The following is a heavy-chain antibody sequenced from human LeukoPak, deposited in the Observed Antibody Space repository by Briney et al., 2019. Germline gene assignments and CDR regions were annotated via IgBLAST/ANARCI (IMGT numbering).Heavy chain of an antibody. CDR3: ARDSSGYSSGWYYGGVDY. V-gene: IGHV4-4*02. Sequence: ASGTLSLTCAVSGGSISSNNWWSWVRQPPGKGLEWIGEIYYSGSANYNPSLKSRVTISVDKSKNQFSLKLSSVTAADTAVYYCARDSSGYSSGWYYGGVDYWGQGTLVTVSS. J-gene: IGHJ4*02. CDR2: IYYSGSA. D-gene: IGHD6-19*01. CDR1: GGSISSNNW.